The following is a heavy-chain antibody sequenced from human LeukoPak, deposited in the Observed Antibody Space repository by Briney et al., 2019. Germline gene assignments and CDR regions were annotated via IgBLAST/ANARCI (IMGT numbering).Heavy chain of an antibody. V-gene: IGHV3-7*01. CDR1: GFTFSSYA. Sequence: GGSLRLSCAASGFTFSSYAMHWVRQAPGKGLEWVANIKQDGSEKYFVDSVKGRFTISRDNAKNSLYLQMNSLRVEDTAVYYCARGHATNFGQNAFDFWGQGTMVTVSS. J-gene: IGHJ3*01. CDR2: IKQDGSEK. CDR3: ARGHATNFGQNAFDF. D-gene: IGHD3-3*01.